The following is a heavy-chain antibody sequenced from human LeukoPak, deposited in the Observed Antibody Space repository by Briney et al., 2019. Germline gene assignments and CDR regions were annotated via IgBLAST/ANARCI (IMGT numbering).Heavy chain of an antibody. V-gene: IGHV3-23*01. D-gene: IGHD3-10*01. J-gene: IGHJ4*02. CDR3: AKALGVRGVFDY. CDR2: ISGSGGST. Sequence: GGSLRLSCAASGFTFSSYAMSWVRQAPGKGLEWVSTISGSGGSTYYADSVKGRFTISRDNSKNTLYLQMNSLRAEDTAVYYCAKALGVRGVFDYWAREPWSPSPQ. CDR1: GFTFSSYA.